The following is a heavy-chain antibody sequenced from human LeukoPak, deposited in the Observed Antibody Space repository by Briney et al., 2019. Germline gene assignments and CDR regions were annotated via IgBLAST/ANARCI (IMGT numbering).Heavy chain of an antibody. CDR3: ARVDSYYDILTGYYNEGGYFDY. CDR2: IIPIFGTA. D-gene: IGHD3-9*01. V-gene: IGHV1-69*06. CDR1: GGTFSSYA. Sequence: ASVKVSCKASGGTFSSYAISWVRQAPGQGLEWMGGIIPIFGTANYAQKLQGRVTITADKSTSTAYMELSSLRSEDTAVYYCARVDSYYDILTGYYNEGGYFDYWGQGTLVTVSS. J-gene: IGHJ4*02.